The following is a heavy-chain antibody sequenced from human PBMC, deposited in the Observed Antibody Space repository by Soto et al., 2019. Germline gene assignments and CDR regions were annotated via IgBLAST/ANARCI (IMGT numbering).Heavy chain of an antibody. J-gene: IGHJ4*02. Sequence: SETLSLTCTVSGGSISSSSYYWGWIRQPPGKGLEWIGSIYYSGSTYYNPSLKSRVTISVDTSKNQFSLKLSSVTAADTAVYYCARLGYCTNGVCYTPPQFDYWGQGTLVTVSS. CDR3: ARLGYCTNGVCYTPPQFDY. D-gene: IGHD2-8*01. CDR1: GGSISSSSYY. CDR2: IYYSGST. V-gene: IGHV4-39*01.